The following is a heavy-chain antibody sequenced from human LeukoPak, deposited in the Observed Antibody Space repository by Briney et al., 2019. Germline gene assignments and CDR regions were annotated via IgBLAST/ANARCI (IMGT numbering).Heavy chain of an antibody. D-gene: IGHD6-13*01. Sequence: ASVKVSCKASGYTFTSYGISWVRQAPGQGLEWMGWISAYNGNTNYAQKLQGRVTMTTDTSTSTAYMELRSLRSDDTAVYYYARVSGIAAAADGEGYWGQGTLVTVSS. J-gene: IGHJ4*02. CDR1: GYTFTSYG. CDR3: ARVSGIAAAADGEGY. V-gene: IGHV1-18*01. CDR2: ISAYNGNT.